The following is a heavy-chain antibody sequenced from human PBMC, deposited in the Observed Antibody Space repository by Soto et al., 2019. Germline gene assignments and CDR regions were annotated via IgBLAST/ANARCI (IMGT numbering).Heavy chain of an antibody. CDR1: GVTRSSYG. CDR2: ISYDGNNK. J-gene: IGHJ5*02. V-gene: IGHV3-30*18. Sequence: GGSLRLTSAASGVTRSSYGMHWVRQDPGKGLEWVAVISYDGNNKFYADSVKGRFTISRDNSKNTLYLQMNSLRAEDTAVYYCAKSDSNYGYNWFDPWAQGTLVTVYS. D-gene: IGHD4-4*01. CDR3: AKSDSNYGYNWFDP.